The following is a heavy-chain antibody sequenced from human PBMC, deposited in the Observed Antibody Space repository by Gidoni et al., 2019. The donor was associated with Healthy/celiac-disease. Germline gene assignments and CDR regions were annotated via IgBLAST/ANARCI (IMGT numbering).Heavy chain of an antibody. D-gene: IGHD3-3*01. CDR3: AREYDRWRAFDI. Sequence: QVQLVQSGAEVKQPGASVKVSCKASGYTFTSYDINWVRQATGQGLEWMGWMNPNSGNTGYAQKFQGRVTMTRNTSKSTAYMELSSLRSEDTAVYYCAREYDRWRAFDIWGQGTMVTVSS. V-gene: IGHV1-8*01. J-gene: IGHJ3*02. CDR1: GYTFTSYD. CDR2: MNPNSGNT.